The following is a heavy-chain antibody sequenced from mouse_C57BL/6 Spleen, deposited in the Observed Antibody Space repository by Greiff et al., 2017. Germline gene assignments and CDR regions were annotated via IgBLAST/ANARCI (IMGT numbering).Heavy chain of an antibody. CDR1: GYTFTSYW. Sequence: VQLHQLGAELVKLGASVKMSCKASGYTFTSYWITWVKQRPGQGLEWIGDIYPGSGSTNYNEKFKSKATLTVDTSSSTAYMQLSSLTSEDSAVYYCARGRGNWFAYWGQGTLVTVSA. CDR3: ARGRGNWFAY. D-gene: IGHD2-1*01. J-gene: IGHJ3*01. CDR2: IYPGSGST. V-gene: IGHV1-55*01.